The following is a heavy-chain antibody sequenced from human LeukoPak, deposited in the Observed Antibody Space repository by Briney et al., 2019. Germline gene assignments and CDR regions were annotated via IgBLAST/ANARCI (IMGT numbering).Heavy chain of an antibody. V-gene: IGHV3-21*01. Sequence: GGSLRLSCAASGFTFSSYIMNWVRQVPGKGLEWVSSISSSSSYIYYADSVKGRFTISRDNAKNSLYLQMNSLRAEDTAVYYCARDKYDILTGTDAFDIWGQGTMVTVSS. D-gene: IGHD3-9*01. CDR1: GFTFSSYI. J-gene: IGHJ3*02. CDR3: ARDKYDILTGTDAFDI. CDR2: ISSSSSYI.